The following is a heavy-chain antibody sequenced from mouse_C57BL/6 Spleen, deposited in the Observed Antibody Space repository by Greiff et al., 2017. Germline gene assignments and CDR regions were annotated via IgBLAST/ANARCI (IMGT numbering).Heavy chain of an antibody. Sequence: QVQLQQPGAELVKPGASVKMSCKASGYTFTSYWITWVKPRPGQGLEWIGDIYPGSGSTNYNEKFKSKATLTVDTSSSTAYMQLSSLTSEDSAVYYCARGGLRGPYYSMDYWGQGTSGNVSS. J-gene: IGHJ4*01. V-gene: IGHV1-55*01. CDR2: IYPGSGST. CDR3: ARGGLRGPYYSMDY. CDR1: GYTFTSYW. D-gene: IGHD2-4*01.